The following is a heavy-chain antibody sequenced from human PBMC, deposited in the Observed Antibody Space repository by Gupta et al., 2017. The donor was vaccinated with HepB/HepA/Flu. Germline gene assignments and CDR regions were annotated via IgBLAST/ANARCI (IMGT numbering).Heavy chain of an antibody. CDR1: GFTFSRHE. CDR3: AELELRGGLDY. Sequence: VELGGGSVQPGGSLRPSCAASGFTFSRHEMSWIRQAPGKGLEWVAQIGSAGDRINYADSVRGRFTISRDNAKNSLYLQMNSLRAEDTAIYFCAELELRGGLDYWGQGTLVTVSS. J-gene: IGHJ4*02. V-gene: IGHV3-48*03. D-gene: IGHD3-10*01. CDR2: IGSAGDRI.